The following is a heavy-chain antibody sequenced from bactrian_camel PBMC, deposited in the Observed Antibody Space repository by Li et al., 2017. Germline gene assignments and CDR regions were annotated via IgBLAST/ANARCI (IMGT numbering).Heavy chain of an antibody. V-gene: IGHV3S66*01. D-gene: IGHD3*01. J-gene: IGHJ6*01. CDR2: ISTPSGTT. Sequence: VQLVESGGGAVRAGGSLRLSCRVSGSYGSDGSEYCMGWFRQAPGREREGVACISTPSGTTYYADFVQGRFVISRSSAKSTITAYLQMNSVKPEDTAMYYCAVNLRYSGSWCYDKFLGGDFGHWEQGTQVTVS. CDR3: AVNLRYSGSWCYDKFLGGDFGH. CDR1: GSYGSDGSEYC.